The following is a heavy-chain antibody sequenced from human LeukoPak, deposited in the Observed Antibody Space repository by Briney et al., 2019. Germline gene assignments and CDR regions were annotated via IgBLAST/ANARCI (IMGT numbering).Heavy chain of an antibody. CDR1: GFTFSSYA. D-gene: IGHD3-22*01. V-gene: IGHV3-23*01. J-gene: IGHJ4*02. Sequence: GGSLRLSCAASGFTFSSYAMTWVRQAPGKGLEWVSGISGSGGSTYYADSVKGRFTISRDNSKNTLFLQMNSLRAEDTAVYYCAKGGITMIVVVITSYYFDYWGQGTLVTVSS. CDR2: ISGSGGST. CDR3: AKGGITMIVVVITSYYFDY.